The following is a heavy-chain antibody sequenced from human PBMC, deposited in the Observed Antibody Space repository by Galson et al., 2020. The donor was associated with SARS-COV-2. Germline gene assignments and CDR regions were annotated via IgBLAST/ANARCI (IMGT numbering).Heavy chain of an antibody. CDR1: GFTFSSYA. D-gene: IGHD3-10*01. Sequence: GESLKISCAASGFTFSSYAMHWVRQAPGKGLEWVAVISYDGSNKYYADSVKGRFTISRDNSKNTLYLQMNSLRAEDTAVYYCARGSTVLLWFGKPAGDVWGQGTTVTVSS. CDR2: ISYDGSNK. J-gene: IGHJ6*02. V-gene: IGHV3-30-3*01. CDR3: ARGSTVLLWFGKPAGDV.